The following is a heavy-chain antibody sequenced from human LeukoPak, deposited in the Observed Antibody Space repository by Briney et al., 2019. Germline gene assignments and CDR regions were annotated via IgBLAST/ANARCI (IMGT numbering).Heavy chain of an antibody. V-gene: IGHV4-39*01. CDR3: ARRDIAKAGFDY. D-gene: IGHD5-12*01. CDR2: IYYSGST. J-gene: IGHJ4*02. Sequence: SETLSLTCTVSGGSISSSSYYWGWIRQPPGKGLEGIGSIYYSGSTYYYPSLKSRVTISVDTSKNQFSLKLSSVTAADTAVYYCARRDIAKAGFDYWGQGTLVTVSS. CDR1: GGSISSSSYY.